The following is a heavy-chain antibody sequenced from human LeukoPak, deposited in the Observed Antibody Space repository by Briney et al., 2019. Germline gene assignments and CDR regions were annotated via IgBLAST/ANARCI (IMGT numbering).Heavy chain of an antibody. CDR2: VYFSGST. V-gene: IGHV4-39*01. J-gene: IGHJ4*02. Sequence: PSETLSLTCAVSGDSISSSNYYWGWIRQPPGKGLEWIVRVYFSGSTYYNPSLKSRVTISADTSKNQFSLELSFVTAADTATYYCAGTSYDYMGGIFGQDYWGRGTLVTVSS. CDR3: AGTSYDYMGGIFGQDY. D-gene: IGHD3-16*01. CDR1: GDSISSSNYY.